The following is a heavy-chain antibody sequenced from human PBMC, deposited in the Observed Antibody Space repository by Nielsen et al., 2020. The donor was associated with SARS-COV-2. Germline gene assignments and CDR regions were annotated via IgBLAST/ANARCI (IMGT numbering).Heavy chain of an antibody. CDR3: ARGHSSGWYNGGWFDP. V-gene: IGHV4-34*01. J-gene: IGHJ5*02. Sequence: SETLSLTCAVYGGSFSGYYWSWIRQPPGKGLEWIGETNHSGSTNYNPSLKSRVTISVDTSKNQFSLKLSSVTAADTAVYYCARGHSSGWYNGGWFDPWGQGTLVTVSS. D-gene: IGHD6-13*01. CDR2: TNHSGST. CDR1: GGSFSGYY.